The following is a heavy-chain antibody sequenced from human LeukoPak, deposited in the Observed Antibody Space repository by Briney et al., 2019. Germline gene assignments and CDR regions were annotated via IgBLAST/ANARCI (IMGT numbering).Heavy chain of an antibody. D-gene: IGHD3-10*01. V-gene: IGHV4-4*07. Sequence: SGTLSLTCTVSGGPIRSNYWSWIQQTGGKGLEWIGRIYVTDLINYNPSLKSRVTISVDMSKNQLSLNLTSVTAADTAIYYCARGFGSGTSPFDNWGRGTLVTVSS. CDR1: GGPIRSNY. CDR2: IYVTDLI. CDR3: ARGFGSGTSPFDN. J-gene: IGHJ4*02.